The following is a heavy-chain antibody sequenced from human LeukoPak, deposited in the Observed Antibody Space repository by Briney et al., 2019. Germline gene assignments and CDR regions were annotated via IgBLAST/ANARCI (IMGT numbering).Heavy chain of an antibody. Sequence: SETLSLTCTVSGYSISNGYYWGWIRQPPGKGLEWIGSIYHSGSTYYNSSLKSRVTISVDTSKNQFSLKLSSVTAADTAVYYCARVKTYYYDSSGYYYGAFDIWGQGTMVTVSS. CDR1: GYSISNGYY. CDR2: IYHSGST. V-gene: IGHV4-38-2*02. CDR3: ARVKTYYYDSSGYYYGAFDI. J-gene: IGHJ3*02. D-gene: IGHD3-22*01.